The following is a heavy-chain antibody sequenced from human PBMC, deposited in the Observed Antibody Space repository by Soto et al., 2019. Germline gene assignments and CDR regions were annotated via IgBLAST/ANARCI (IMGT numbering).Heavy chain of an antibody. CDR1: GFTFSSYA. V-gene: IGHV3-23*01. CDR2: ISGSGGST. Sequence: GGSLRVSCAASGFTFSSYAMSWVRQAPGKGLEWVSAISGSGGSTYYADSVKGRFTISRDNSKNTLYLQMNSLRAEDTAVYYCAKDQVERAITMIVVGYYFDYWGQGTLVTVSS. J-gene: IGHJ4*02. D-gene: IGHD3-22*01. CDR3: AKDQVERAITMIVVGYYFDY.